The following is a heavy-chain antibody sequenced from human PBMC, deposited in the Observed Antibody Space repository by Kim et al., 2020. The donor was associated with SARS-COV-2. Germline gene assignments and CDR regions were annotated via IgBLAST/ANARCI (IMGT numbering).Heavy chain of an antibody. CDR1: GYTFSSFE. J-gene: IGHJ4*02. Sequence: ASVKVSCKASGYTFSSFEIHWMRQAPGQRLEWMGRISVGNGNTQYSEKFRDRVVISRDASATTAYMQLTRLTSEDTAVYFCARNIGFLEFGGQGTLVTVS. CDR3: ARNIGFLEF. V-gene: IGHV1-3*01. D-gene: IGHD6-25*01. CDR2: ISVGNGNT.